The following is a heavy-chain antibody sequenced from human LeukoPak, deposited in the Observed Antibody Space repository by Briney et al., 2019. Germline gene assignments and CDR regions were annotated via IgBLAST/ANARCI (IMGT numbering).Heavy chain of an antibody. J-gene: IGHJ6*02. V-gene: IGHV3-21*01. D-gene: IGHD4-17*01. Sequence: RGSLRLSCAASGVTLSNYCMNWVRQAPGRGLEWVSSISSSSSYIYYADSVKGRFTISRDNAKNSLYLQMNSMRDEDTAVYYCARAPGDYYYYYYAMDVWGQGTTVTVSS. CDR3: ARAPGDYYYYYYAMDV. CDR1: GVTLSNYC. CDR2: ISSSSSYI.